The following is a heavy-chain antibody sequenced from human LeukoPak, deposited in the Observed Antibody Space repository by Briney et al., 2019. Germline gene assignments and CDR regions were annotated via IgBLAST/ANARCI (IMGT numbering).Heavy chain of an antibody. V-gene: IGHV4-34*01. J-gene: IGHJ5*02. D-gene: IGHD3-10*01. CDR2: INHSGST. CDR3: ARRRPVRGVILLPDNWFDP. Sequence: SETLSLTCAVYGGSFSGYYWSWIRQPPGKGLEWIGEINHSGSTNYNPSLKSRVTISVDTSKNQFSLKLSSVTAADTAVYYCARRRPVRGVILLPDNWFDPWGQGTLVTVSS. CDR1: GGSFSGYY.